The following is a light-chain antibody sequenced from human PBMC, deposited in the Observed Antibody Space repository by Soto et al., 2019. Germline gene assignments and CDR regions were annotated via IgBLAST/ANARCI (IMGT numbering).Light chain of an antibody. J-gene: IGLJ2*01. CDR2: DVS. Sequence: QSALTQPASVSGSPGQSITISCSGTSTDVGSYNYVSWYQQYPGKAPKLMIYDVSNRPSGVSYRFSGSKSGNTASLTISGRQAEVEADYYCSSYTTSSTLVVFGGGTKLTVL. V-gene: IGLV2-14*01. CDR1: STDVGSYNY. CDR3: SSYTTSSTLVV.